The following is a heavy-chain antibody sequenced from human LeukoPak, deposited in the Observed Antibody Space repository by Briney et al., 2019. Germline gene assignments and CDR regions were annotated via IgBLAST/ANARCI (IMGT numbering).Heavy chain of an antibody. CDR3: AKDNGSGSYLDY. V-gene: IGHV3-23*01. CDR1: GFTFSSYA. Sequence: GGSLRLSCAASGFTFSSYAMSWVRQAPGKGLEWVSAISGSGGSTYYADSVKGRFTISGDNSKNTLYLQMNSLRAEDTAVYYCAKDNGSGSYLDYWGQGTLVTVSS. J-gene: IGHJ4*02. CDR2: ISGSGGST. D-gene: IGHD3-10*01.